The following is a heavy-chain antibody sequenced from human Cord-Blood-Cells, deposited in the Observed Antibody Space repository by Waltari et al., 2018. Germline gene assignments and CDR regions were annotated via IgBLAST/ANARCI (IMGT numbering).Heavy chain of an antibody. J-gene: IGHJ5*02. D-gene: IGHD3-10*01. CDR1: GGSISSSSYY. CDR2: IYYSGGT. Sequence: QLQLQESGPGLVKPSETLSLTCTVSGGSISSSSYYWGWIHQPPGKGLEWIGSIYYSGGTYYNPSLKSRVTISVDTSKNQFSLKLSSVTAADTAVYYCARENYYGSGSYQKYNWFDPWGQGTLVTVSS. V-gene: IGHV4-39*07. CDR3: ARENYYGSGSYQKYNWFDP.